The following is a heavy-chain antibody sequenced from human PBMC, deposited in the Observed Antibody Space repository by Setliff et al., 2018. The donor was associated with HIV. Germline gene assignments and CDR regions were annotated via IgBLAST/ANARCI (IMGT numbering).Heavy chain of an antibody. Sequence: SVKVSCKASGGTFSSYAISWVRQAPGQGLEWMGGIIPIFGTANYAQKFQGRVTITTDESTSTAYMELSSVRSEDTAVYYCARGGGIAAAGGDAFDIWGQGTIVTVSS. CDR1: GGTFSSYA. CDR3: ARGGGIAAAGGDAFDI. V-gene: IGHV1-69*05. J-gene: IGHJ3*02. CDR2: IIPIFGTA. D-gene: IGHD6-13*01.